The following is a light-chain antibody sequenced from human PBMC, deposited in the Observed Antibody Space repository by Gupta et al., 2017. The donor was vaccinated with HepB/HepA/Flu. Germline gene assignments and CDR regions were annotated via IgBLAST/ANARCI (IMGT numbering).Light chain of an antibody. J-gene: IGKJ5*01. CDR2: DAF. CDR1: ESISNY. Sequence: EVSLTQSPATLSLSPGERATLSCRASESISNYLGWYQQKPGQPPRLLISDAFNRATGIPARFSGSGSGTDFTLTISSLEPEDFAVYYCQQRSKWPITFGQGTRLEIK. V-gene: IGKV3-11*01. CDR3: QQRSKWPIT.